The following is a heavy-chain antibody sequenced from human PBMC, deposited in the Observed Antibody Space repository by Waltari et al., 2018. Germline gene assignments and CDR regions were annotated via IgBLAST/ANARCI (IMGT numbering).Heavy chain of an antibody. V-gene: IGHV1-2*02. CDR3: ARDRTYYYDSSGFTAFDY. J-gene: IGHJ4*02. CDR1: GYTFTGYY. CDR2: INPNSGGT. Sequence: QVQLVQSGAEVKKPGASVKVSCKASGYTFTGYYMHWVRQAPVQGLEWMGWINPNSGGTNYAQKFQGRVTMTRDTSISTAYMELSRLRSDDTAVYYCARDRTYYYDSSGFTAFDYWGQGTLVTVSS. D-gene: IGHD3-22*01.